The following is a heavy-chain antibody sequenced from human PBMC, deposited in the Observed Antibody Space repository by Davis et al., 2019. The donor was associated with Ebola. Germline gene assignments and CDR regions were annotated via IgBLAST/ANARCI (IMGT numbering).Heavy chain of an antibody. CDR3: ARVSSLGIIWYFDL. V-gene: IGHV1-2*06. J-gene: IGHJ2*01. D-gene: IGHD7-27*01. Sequence: ASVKVSCKASGYTFTGYYIHWVRQAPGQGLEWMGRINPNSGGTNYAQKFQGRVTMTRDTSISTAYMELSRLGSDDTAVYYCARVSSLGIIWYFDLWGRGTLVTVSS. CDR1: GYTFTGYY. CDR2: INPNSGGT.